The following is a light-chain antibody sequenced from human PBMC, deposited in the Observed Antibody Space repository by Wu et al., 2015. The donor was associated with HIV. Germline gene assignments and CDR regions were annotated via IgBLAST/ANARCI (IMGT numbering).Light chain of an antibody. CDR3: QQYNDWPET. CDR2: GPS. V-gene: IGKV3-15*01. J-gene: IGKJ1*01. CDR1: QSVNTK. Sequence: VMTQFPATLSLSAGDRATLSCRASQSVNTKVAWYQQKPGQAPRLLVYGPSIRATGVPARFTGSGSGTDFTLTITSLQSEDFAVYYCQQYNDWPETFGQGTKVEVK.